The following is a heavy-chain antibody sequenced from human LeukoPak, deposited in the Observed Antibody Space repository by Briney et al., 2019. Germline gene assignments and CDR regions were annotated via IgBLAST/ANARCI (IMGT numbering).Heavy chain of an antibody. CDR1: GGSISSSSYY. CDR3: ASHYSSGYYLTLYYFDY. D-gene: IGHD3-22*01. Sequence: SETLSLTCTVSGGSISSSSYYWGRIRQPPGKGLEWIGSIYYSGSTYYNPSLKSRVPISVDTSRNQFSLKLSSVTAADTAVYYCASHYSSGYYLTLYYFDYWGQGTLVTVSS. V-gene: IGHV4-39*01. J-gene: IGHJ4*02. CDR2: IYYSGST.